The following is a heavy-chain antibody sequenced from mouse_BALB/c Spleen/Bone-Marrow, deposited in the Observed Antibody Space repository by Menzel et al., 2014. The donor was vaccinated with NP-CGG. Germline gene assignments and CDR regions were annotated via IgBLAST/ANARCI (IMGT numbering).Heavy chain of an antibody. D-gene: IGHD1-1*01. CDR3: ARLGYYGMMAY. Sequence: EVMLVESGGGLVQPGGSLKLSCAASGSDFSRYWMGWVRQAPGRGLKWIGEINPDSSTINYTPSLKDKFIISRDNAKNALYLQMSKVRSEDTALYYCARLGYYGMMAYWGQGTSVTVSS. CDR2: INPDSSTI. J-gene: IGHJ4*01. V-gene: IGHV4-1*02. CDR1: GSDFSRYW.